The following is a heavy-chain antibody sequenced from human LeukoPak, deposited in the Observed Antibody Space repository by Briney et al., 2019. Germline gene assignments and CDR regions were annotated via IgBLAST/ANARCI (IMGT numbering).Heavy chain of an antibody. V-gene: IGHV3-15*01. CDR2: IKSKTDGETT. J-gene: IGHJ6*02. Sequence: GGSLRLSCAASGFTFSNAWMSWVRQAPGKGLEWVGRIKSKTDGETTDYAAPVKGRFTISRDDSKNTLYLQMNSLKTEDTAVYYCTTDSSGWYDPHYYYYYGMDVWGQGTTVTVSS. D-gene: IGHD6-19*01. CDR3: TTDSSGWYDPHYYYYYGMDV. CDR1: GFTFSNAW.